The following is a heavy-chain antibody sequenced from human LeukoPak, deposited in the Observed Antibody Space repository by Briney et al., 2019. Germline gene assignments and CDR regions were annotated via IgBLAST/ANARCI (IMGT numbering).Heavy chain of an antibody. CDR3: AKELWFGESHIDNAFDI. V-gene: IGHV3-23*01. CDR2: NSGGGGST. Sequence: SGGSLRLSCAASGFTFSIYAMSWARHAPGEGLEWVSANSGGGGSTYYAHSVKGCFKIPIDNSRNKLYLQMNSLRAEDTAVYYCAKELWFGESHIDNAFDIWGQGTMVTVSS. J-gene: IGHJ3*02. D-gene: IGHD3-10*01. CDR1: GFTFSIYA.